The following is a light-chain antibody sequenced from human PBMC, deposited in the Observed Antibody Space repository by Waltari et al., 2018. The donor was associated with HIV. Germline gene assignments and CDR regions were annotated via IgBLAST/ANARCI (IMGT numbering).Light chain of an antibody. Sequence: QSALAQPASVSGSPGQSITISCTGTSSDVGGYNYVSWYQQHPGKAPKLIVYEVSNRASGVSKRFSGSKSGNTASLTSSGLQAEDEADYYCSSYTSSSTPVVFGGGTKLTVL. CDR1: SSDVGGYNY. CDR2: EVS. V-gene: IGLV2-14*01. CDR3: SSYTSSSTPVV. J-gene: IGLJ2*01.